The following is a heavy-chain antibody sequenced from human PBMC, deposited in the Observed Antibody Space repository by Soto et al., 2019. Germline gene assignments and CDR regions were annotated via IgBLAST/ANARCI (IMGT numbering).Heavy chain of an antibody. CDR1: GVTVSSNY. D-gene: IGHD5-18*01. CDR2: IYSGDST. V-gene: IGHV3-53*04. CDR3: ARSSTAMVTVAFDI. J-gene: IGHJ3*02. Sequence: EVQLVESGGGLVQPGGSLRLSCAASGVTVSSNYMSWVRQAPGKGLEWVSVIYSGDSTYYADSVKGRFTISRHNSKNTLYLQMNSLRAEDTAVYYCARSSTAMVTVAFDIRGQGTMVTVSS.